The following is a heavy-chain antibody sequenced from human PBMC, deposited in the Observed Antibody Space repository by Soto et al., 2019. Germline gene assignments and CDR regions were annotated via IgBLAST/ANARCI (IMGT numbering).Heavy chain of an antibody. Sequence: GGSLRLSCAVSGVTLSNVWMNWVRQAPGKGPEWVSRIKSKTDGGTTDYASPVKGRFTISRDDSENTLYLQMNSLKTEDTAVYFCSHGYYQYFASWGQGTLVTVSS. J-gene: IGHJ4*02. CDR2: IKSKTDGGTT. D-gene: IGHD5-18*01. V-gene: IGHV3-15*07. CDR3: SHGYYQYFAS. CDR1: GVTLSNVW.